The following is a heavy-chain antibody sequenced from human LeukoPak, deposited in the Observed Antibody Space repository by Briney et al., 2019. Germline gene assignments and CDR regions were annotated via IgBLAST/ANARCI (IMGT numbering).Heavy chain of an antibody. CDR3: ARDSEVGAQTNDAFDI. J-gene: IGHJ3*02. CDR2: INPNSGGT. V-gene: IGHV1-2*02. CDR1: GYTFTDYY. Sequence: GASVKVSCKTSGYTFTDYYMHWVRQAPGQGLEWMGWINPNSGGTNYAQKFQGRVTMTRDTSISTAYMELSRLRSDDTAVYYCARDSEVGAQTNDAFDIWGQGTMVTVSS. D-gene: IGHD1-26*01.